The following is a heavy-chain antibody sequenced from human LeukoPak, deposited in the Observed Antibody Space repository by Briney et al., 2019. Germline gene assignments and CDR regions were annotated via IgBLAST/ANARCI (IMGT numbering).Heavy chain of an antibody. CDR2: IIPILGIA. Sequence: GASVKVSCKASGGTFSSYAISWVRQAPGQGLEWMGRIIPILGIANYAQKFQGRVTITADKSTSTAYMELSSLRSEDTAVYYCARGTSPTLLALDYWGQGTLVTVSS. D-gene: IGHD3-3*02. CDR3: ARGTSPTLLALDY. V-gene: IGHV1-69*04. CDR1: GGTFSSYA. J-gene: IGHJ4*02.